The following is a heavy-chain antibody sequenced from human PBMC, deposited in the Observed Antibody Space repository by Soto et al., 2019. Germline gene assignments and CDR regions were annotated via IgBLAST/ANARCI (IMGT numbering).Heavy chain of an antibody. D-gene: IGHD3-9*01. V-gene: IGHV4-59*08. J-gene: IGHJ4*02. CDR2: IYYSGNP. CDR3: ARLEGLATISYYFDF. CDR1: GGSISSYY. Sequence: PSETLSLTCTVSGGSISSYYWSWIRQPPGKGLEWIGYIYYSGNPYYNPSLKTRVTISVDTSKNQFSLKLNSVTAADSAVYFCARLEGLATISYYFDFWGPGALVTVSS.